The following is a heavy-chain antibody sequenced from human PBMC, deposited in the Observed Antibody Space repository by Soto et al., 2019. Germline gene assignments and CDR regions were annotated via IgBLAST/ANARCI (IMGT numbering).Heavy chain of an antibody. V-gene: IGHV1-2*04. J-gene: IGHJ6*02. CDR3: ARGRITMVRGTVGGMDV. D-gene: IGHD3-10*01. CDR1: GYTFTGYY. CDR2: INPNSGGT. Sequence: QVPLVQSGAEVKKPGASVKVSCKASGYTFTGYYMHWVRQAPGQGLEWMGWINPNSGGTNYAQKFQGWVTMTRDTSISTAYMELSRLRSDDTAVYYCARGRITMVRGTVGGMDVWGQGTTVTVSS.